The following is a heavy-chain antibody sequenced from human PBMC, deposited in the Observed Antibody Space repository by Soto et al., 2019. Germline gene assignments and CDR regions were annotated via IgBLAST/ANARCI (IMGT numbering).Heavy chain of an antibody. V-gene: IGHV3-11*06. Sequence: PGGSLRLSCAASGFTFSDYYMSWIRQAPGKGLEWVSYISSSSSYTNYADSVKGRFTISRDNAKNSLYLQMNSLRAEDTAVYYYARESYSEDVFDFWAQGTMAPVSS. CDR3: ARESYSEDVFDF. D-gene: IGHD2-15*01. CDR2: ISSSSSYT. CDR1: GFTFSDYY. J-gene: IGHJ3*01.